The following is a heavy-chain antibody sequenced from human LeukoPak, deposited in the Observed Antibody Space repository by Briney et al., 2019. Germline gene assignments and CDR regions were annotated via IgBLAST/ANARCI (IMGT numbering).Heavy chain of an antibody. D-gene: IGHD6-19*01. J-gene: IGHJ4*02. CDR2: IHYSGST. CDR3: ASGRQWLVSY. CDR1: GGSISSSSYY. V-gene: IGHV4-39*07. Sequence: SETLSLTCTVSGGSISSSSYYWGWIRQPPGKGLEWIGSIHYSGSTYYNPSLKSRVTISVDTSKNQSSLKLSSVTAADTAVYYCASGRQWLVSYWGQGTLVTVSS.